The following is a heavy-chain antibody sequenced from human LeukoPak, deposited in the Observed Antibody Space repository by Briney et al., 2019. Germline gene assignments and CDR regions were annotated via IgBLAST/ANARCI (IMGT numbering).Heavy chain of an antibody. CDR3: AKVISSSWHQTTIDY. V-gene: IGHV3-66*01. J-gene: IGHJ4*02. D-gene: IGHD6-13*01. CDR2: IYSGGST. CDR1: GFTVSSNY. Sequence: GGSLRLSCAASGFTVSSNYMSWVRQAPGKGLEWVSVIYSGGSTYYADSVKGRFTISRDNSKNTLYLQMNSLRAEDTAVYYCAKVISSSWHQTTIDYWGQGTLVTVSS.